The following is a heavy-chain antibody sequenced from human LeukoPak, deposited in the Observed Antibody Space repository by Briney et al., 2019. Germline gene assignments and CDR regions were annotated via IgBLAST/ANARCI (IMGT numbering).Heavy chain of an antibody. J-gene: IGHJ1*01. CDR2: ISGSGGST. Sequence: GGSLRLSCAASGFTFSSYAMSWVRQAPGKGLEWVSAISGSGGSTYYADSVKGRFTISRDNSKNTLYLQMNSLRAEDTAVYYCAKVISVRGVTLEYFQHWGQGTLVTVSS. CDR1: GFTFSSYA. D-gene: IGHD3-10*01. CDR3: AKVISVRGVTLEYFQH. V-gene: IGHV3-23*01.